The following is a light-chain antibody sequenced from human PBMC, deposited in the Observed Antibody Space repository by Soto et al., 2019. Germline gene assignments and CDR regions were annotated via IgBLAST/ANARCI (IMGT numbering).Light chain of an antibody. CDR3: QQFGSSPLLT. J-gene: IGKJ4*01. CDR2: GAS. V-gene: IGKV3-20*01. Sequence: EIVLTQSPGTLSLSPGERATLSCRASQSVSSTTLAWYQQRPGQAPRLLIFGASNRATGVPDRFSGSGSGTDFTLAISRLEPEDFAVYYCQQFGSSPLLTFGGGTKVEIK. CDR1: QSVSSTT.